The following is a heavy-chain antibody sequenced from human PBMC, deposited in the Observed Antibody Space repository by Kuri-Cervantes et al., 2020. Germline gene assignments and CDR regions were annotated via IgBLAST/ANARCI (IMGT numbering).Heavy chain of an antibody. V-gene: IGHV3-53*01. CDR1: GFTVSSNY. Sequence: GGSLRLSCAASGFTVSSNYMSWVRQAPGKGLEWVSVIYSGGSTYYADSVKGRFTISRGNAKNSLYLQMNSLRAEDTAVYYCARQELGYCSGGSCYSGGTLFDYWGQGTLVTVSS. J-gene: IGHJ4*02. D-gene: IGHD2-15*01. CDR2: IYSGGST. CDR3: ARQELGYCSGGSCYSGGTLFDY.